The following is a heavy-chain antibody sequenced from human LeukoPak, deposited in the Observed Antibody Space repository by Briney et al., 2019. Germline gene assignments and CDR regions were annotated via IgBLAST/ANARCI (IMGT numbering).Heavy chain of an antibody. V-gene: IGHV4-31*03. Sequence: SETLSLTCTVSGGSISSGGYYWRWIRQHPGKGLEWIGYIYYSGSTYYNPSPKSRVTISVDTSKNQFSLKLSSVTAADTAVYYCARDSERKRYYYDSSGYSRVIDYWGQGTLVTVSS. CDR1: GGSISSGGYY. D-gene: IGHD3-22*01. CDR3: ARDSERKRYYYDSSGYSRVIDY. J-gene: IGHJ4*02. CDR2: IYYSGST.